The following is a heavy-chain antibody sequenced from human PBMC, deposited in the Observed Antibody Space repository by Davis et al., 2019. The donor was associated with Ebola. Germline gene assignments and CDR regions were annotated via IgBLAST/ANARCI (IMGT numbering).Heavy chain of an antibody. J-gene: IGHJ4*02. V-gene: IGHV3-74*01. CDR1: GFTFSTYW. CDR2: VKPDGSDT. D-gene: IGHD3-10*01. CDR3: ARDRGIRAFDY. Sequence: GESLKISCATSGFTFSTYWMHWVRQAPGKGLVWVSRVKPDGSDTNYADSVKGRFSISRDNAKNTLYLQMNSLRAEDTAVYYCARDRGIRAFDYWGQGTLVTVSS.